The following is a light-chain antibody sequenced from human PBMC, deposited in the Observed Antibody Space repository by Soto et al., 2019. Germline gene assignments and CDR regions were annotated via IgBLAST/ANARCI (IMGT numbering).Light chain of an antibody. CDR3: QQSYSSPPT. CDR1: QGISSY. J-gene: IGKJ1*01. CDR2: AAS. V-gene: IGKV1-39*01. Sequence: DIQLTQSPSFLSASVGDRVTITCRASQGISSYLAWYQQKPGKAPKLLIYAASTLQSGVPSRFSGSGSGTDFTLTISSLQPEDFATYYCQQSYSSPPTFGQGTKVDIK.